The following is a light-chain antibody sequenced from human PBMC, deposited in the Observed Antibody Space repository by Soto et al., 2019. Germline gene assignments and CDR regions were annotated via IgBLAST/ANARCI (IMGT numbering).Light chain of an antibody. J-gene: IGKJ3*01. Sequence: DIQMTQSPSSLSASVGDRVTITCRASQSITNSLNCYQHKPGKAPTLVVYAASSLQSGVPSRFSGSGSGTDFTLTISSLQPAAFATYFCQQGHSMPFTFGPGTKVDIK. CDR1: QSITNS. CDR2: AAS. V-gene: IGKV1-39*01. CDR3: QQGHSMPFT.